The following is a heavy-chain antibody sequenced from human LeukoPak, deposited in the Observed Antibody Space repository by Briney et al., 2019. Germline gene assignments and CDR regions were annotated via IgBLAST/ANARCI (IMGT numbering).Heavy chain of an antibody. V-gene: IGHV3-30*02. D-gene: IGHD6-19*01. CDR1: GFTFSSYG. J-gene: IGHJ3*02. CDR2: IRNDGSNK. CDR3: AKHSSGNAFDI. Sequence: PGGSLRLSCAASGFTFSSYGMHWVRQAPGKGLEWVAFIRNDGSNKYYADSVKGRFTISRDNSKNTLYLQMNSLRAEDTAVYYCAKHSSGNAFDIWGQGTMVTVSS.